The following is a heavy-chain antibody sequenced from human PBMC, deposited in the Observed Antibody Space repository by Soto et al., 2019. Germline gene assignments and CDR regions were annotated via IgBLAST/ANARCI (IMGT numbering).Heavy chain of an antibody. J-gene: IGHJ3*01. CDR2: VIPLLGTR. CDR3: ATPTPVAADYGEYDGAFDV. D-gene: IGHD4-17*01. Sequence: QVQLVQSGAEVKKPGSSVKVSCRASGGTFVIYSINWVRQAPGQGLEWMGRVIPLLGTRDFAQKFQGRITLTDDKSTTPAYMELSSLRSDDTAMYYGATPTPVAADYGEYDGAFDVWGQGTMVTVSS. CDR1: GGTFVIYS. V-gene: IGHV1-69*08.